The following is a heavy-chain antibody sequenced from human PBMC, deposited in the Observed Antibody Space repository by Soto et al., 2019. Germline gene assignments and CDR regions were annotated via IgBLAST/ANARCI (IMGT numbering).Heavy chain of an antibody. D-gene: IGHD3-3*01. CDR3: ARAAILRFLEWLRPGAHKRSCYYYGMDV. CDR1: GYTFTSYD. V-gene: IGHV1-8*01. J-gene: IGHJ6*02. Sequence: ASVKVSCKASGYTFTSYDINWVRQATGQGLEWMGWMNPNSGNTGYAQKFQGRVTMTRNTSISTAYMELSSLRSEDTAVYYCARAAILRFLEWLRPGAHKRSCYYYGMDVWGQGTTVTVSS. CDR2: MNPNSGNT.